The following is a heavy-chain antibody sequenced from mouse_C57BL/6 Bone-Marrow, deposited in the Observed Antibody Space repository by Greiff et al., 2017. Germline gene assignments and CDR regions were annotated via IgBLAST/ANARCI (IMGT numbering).Heavy chain of an antibody. Sequence: EVKLVESGGGLVKPGASLKLSCAASGYTFTSYAMSWVRQTPEKRLEWVATISAGGSYTYYHDNVKGRFTFSSDNAKNNQYLQMSHLKSEDTAMYYCARGRINGNRFDYWGQGTTLTVSS. V-gene: IGHV5-4*03. J-gene: IGHJ2*01. D-gene: IGHD2-1*01. CDR2: ISAGGSYT. CDR1: GYTFTSYA. CDR3: ARGRINGNRFDY.